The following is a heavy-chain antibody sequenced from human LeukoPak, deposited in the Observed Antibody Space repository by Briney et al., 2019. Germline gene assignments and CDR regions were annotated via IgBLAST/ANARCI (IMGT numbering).Heavy chain of an antibody. J-gene: IGHJ5*02. D-gene: IGHD3-10*01. CDR1: GYTFTSYY. CDR3: ARAGWDYYGNDRYNWFDP. V-gene: IGHV1-46*01. CDR2: INPSGGST. Sequence: GASVKVSCKASGYTFTSYYMHWVRQAPGQGLEWMGIINPSGGSTNYAQKFQGRVTMTRDMSTSTVYMELRSLRSDDTAVYYCARAGWDYYGNDRYNWFDPWGQGTLVTVSS.